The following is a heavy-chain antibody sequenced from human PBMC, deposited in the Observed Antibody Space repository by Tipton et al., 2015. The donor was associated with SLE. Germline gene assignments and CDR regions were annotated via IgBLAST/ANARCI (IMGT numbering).Heavy chain of an antibody. CDR3: ARDALRSYYDSSGSYDY. Sequence: QLVQSGAEVEKPGASVKVSCKASGYTFTSYDINWVRQAPGQGLEWMGRIIPILGIANYAQKFQGRVTITADKSTSTAYMELSSLRSEDTAVYYCARDALRSYYDSSGSYDYWGQGTLVTVSS. D-gene: IGHD3-22*01. V-gene: IGHV1-69*09. CDR1: GYTFTSYD. J-gene: IGHJ4*02. CDR2: IIPILGIA.